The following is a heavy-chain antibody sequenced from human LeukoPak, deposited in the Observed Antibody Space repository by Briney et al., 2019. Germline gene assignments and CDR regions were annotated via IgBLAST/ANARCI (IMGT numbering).Heavy chain of an antibody. D-gene: IGHD1-7*01. J-gene: IGHJ4*02. CDR3: ARGNYDLQFDF. V-gene: IGHV4-34*01. CDR1: GGSFSGYY. CDR2: INHSGGT. Sequence: SETLSLTCAVYGGSFSGYYWSWIRQPPGKGLEWIGEINHSGGTNYNPSLKSRVTISVDTSKNQFSLKLSSVTAADTAVYYCARGNYDLQFDFWGQGTLVTVSS.